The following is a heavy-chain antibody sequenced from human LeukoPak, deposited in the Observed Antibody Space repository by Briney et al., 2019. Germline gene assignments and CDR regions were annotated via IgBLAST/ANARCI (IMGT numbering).Heavy chain of an antibody. D-gene: IGHD5-18*01. V-gene: IGHV4-38-2*01. J-gene: IGHJ4*02. Sequence: PAETLSLTCVVSGYSISSGYYWGWVRQPPGKGLEWIGSIYYSGSTYYNPSLKSRVTISVDTSKNQFSLKLSSVTAADTAVYYCARRDGYSYGLNPYDYWGQGTPVTVSS. CDR3: ARRDGYSYGLNPYDY. CDR1: GYSISSGYY. CDR2: IYYSGST.